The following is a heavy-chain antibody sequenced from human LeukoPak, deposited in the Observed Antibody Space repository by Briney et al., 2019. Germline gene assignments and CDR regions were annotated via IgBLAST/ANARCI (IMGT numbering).Heavy chain of an antibody. Sequence: GGSLRLSCAASGFTFSSYAMHWVRQAPGKGLEWVAVISYDGSNKYYADSVKGRFTISRDNSKNTLYLQMNSLRAEDTAVYYCANYRDPYMDVGGKGTTVTVSS. J-gene: IGHJ6*03. CDR1: GFTFSSYA. D-gene: IGHD5-24*01. CDR2: ISYDGSNK. V-gene: IGHV3-30*04. CDR3: ANYRDPYMDV.